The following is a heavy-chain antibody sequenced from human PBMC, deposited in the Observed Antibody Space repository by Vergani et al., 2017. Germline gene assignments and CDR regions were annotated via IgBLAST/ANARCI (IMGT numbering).Heavy chain of an antibody. CDR3: ARGGIVVVPAARPYYYYYMDV. Sequence: QVQLVQSGAEVKKPGASVKVSCKASGYTFTSYGISWVRLATGQGLEWMGWMNPNSGNTGYAQKFQGRVTMTRNTSISTAYMELSSLRSEDTAVYYCARGGIVVVPAARPYYYYYMDVWGKGTTVTVSS. D-gene: IGHD2-2*01. V-gene: IGHV1-8*02. CDR1: GYTFTSYG. J-gene: IGHJ6*03. CDR2: MNPNSGNT.